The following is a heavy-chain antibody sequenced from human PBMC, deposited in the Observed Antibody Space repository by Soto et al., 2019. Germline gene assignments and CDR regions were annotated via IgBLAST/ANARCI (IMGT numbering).Heavy chain of an antibody. CDR1: GFSLSTSGAA. Sequence: QITLKESGPTLVKPTQTLTLTCTFSGFSLSTSGAAVGWIRQPPGRALEWLALLYWDGDRRYNPSLQSRLTVDKDTSRNQVALTLTSADPADTATYYCAHRATRTIFGLIIDTGVWFDPWGQGSLVIVSS. CDR3: AHRATRTIFGLIIDTGVWFDP. J-gene: IGHJ5*02. D-gene: IGHD3-3*01. CDR2: LYWDGDR. V-gene: IGHV2-5*02.